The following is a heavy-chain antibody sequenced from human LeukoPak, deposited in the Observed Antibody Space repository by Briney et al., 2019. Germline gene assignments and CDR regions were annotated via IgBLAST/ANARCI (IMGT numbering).Heavy chain of an antibody. CDR2: INPSSGST. CDR1: GYTFTSYY. D-gene: IGHD6-13*01. CDR3: ARPRNPYSSSWPSFDY. Sequence: ASVKVSCKASGYTFTSYYMHWVRQAPGQGLEWMGIINPSSGSTSYAQKFQGRVTMTRDTSTSTVYMELSSLTSEDTAIYYCARPRNPYSSSWPSFDYWGQGTLVTVSS. J-gene: IGHJ4*02. V-gene: IGHV1-46*01.